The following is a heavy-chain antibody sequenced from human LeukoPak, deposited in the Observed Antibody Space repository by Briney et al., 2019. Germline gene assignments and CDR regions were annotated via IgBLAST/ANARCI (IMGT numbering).Heavy chain of an antibody. CDR1: GFTFSSYW. CDR2: IIQDGSEK. Sequence: GGSLRLSCAASGFTFSSYWMTWVRQAPGKGLEWVANIIQDGSEKYYVDSVKGRFTISRDNAKNSLYLQMNSLRAEDTAVYYCARETYYYDSSTYFRATDYWGQGTLVTVSS. J-gene: IGHJ4*02. D-gene: IGHD3-22*01. V-gene: IGHV3-7*01. CDR3: ARETYYYDSSTYFRATDY.